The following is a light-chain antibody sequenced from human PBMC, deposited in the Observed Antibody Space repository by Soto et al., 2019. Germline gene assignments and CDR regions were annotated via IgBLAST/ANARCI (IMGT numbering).Light chain of an antibody. J-gene: IGLJ2*01. CDR1: SSNIGAGCD. CDR3: QSYDTSLSGPVV. V-gene: IGLV1-40*01. CDR2: GNT. Sequence: QSVLTPPPSVSGAPGQRVTMSCTGSSSNIGAGCDVHWYQHLPGTAPKLLIYGNTNRPSGVPDRFSGSKSGTSASLAITGLQAEDEADYYCQSYDTSLSGPVVFGGGTKLTVL.